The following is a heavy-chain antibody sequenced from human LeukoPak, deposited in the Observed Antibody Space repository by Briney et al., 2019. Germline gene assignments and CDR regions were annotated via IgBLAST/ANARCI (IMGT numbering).Heavy chain of an antibody. CDR3: ARGGLSTPEDY. D-gene: IGHD2-2*01. CDR2: ISSSGSTI. J-gene: IGHJ4*02. Sequence: GGSLRLSCAASGFSFSSYEMNWVRQAPGKGLEWVSYISSSGSTIYYADSVKGRFTISRDNAKNSLYLQMNSLRAEDTALYYCARGGLSTPEDYWGQGTLVTVSS. CDR1: GFSFSSYE. V-gene: IGHV3-48*03.